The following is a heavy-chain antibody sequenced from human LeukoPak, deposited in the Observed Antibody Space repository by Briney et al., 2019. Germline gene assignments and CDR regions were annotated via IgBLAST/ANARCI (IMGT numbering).Heavy chain of an antibody. CDR3: ARGGGLDV. J-gene: IGHJ6*02. V-gene: IGHV3-7*03. CDR1: GFIFSSYW. D-gene: IGHD3-16*01. Sequence: GGSLRLSCAASGFIFSSYWMTWVRQAPGKGLEWVANIKQDGSEKYYVDSVKGRFTISRDNAKNSLYLQMSNLRAEDTAVYFCARGGGLDVWGQGATVTVSS. CDR2: IKQDGSEK.